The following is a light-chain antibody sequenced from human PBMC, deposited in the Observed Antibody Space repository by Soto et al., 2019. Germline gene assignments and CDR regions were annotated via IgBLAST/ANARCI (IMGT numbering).Light chain of an antibody. J-gene: IGKJ1*01. CDR1: QTISSW. Sequence: DIQMTQSPSTLSASVGDRVSITCRASQTISSWLAWYQQKPGKAPKLLIYDASSFESGVPSRFIGSGSGTEFTLTISSLQPDDFATYYCQQYKSSRSFGQRTTVEIK. CDR3: QQYKSSRS. CDR2: DAS. V-gene: IGKV1-5*01.